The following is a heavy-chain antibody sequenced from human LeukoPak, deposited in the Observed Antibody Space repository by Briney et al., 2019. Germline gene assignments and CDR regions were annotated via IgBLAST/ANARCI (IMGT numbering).Heavy chain of an antibody. CDR2: IYYSGST. CDR1: GGSISSYC. J-gene: IGHJ4*02. Sequence: SETLSLTCTVSGGSISSYCWSWIRQPPGKGLEWIGYIYYSGSTNYNPSLKSRVTISVDTSKNQFSLKLSSVTAADTAVYYCARTRISYFDYWGQGTLVTVSS. V-gene: IGHV4-59*01. D-gene: IGHD2/OR15-2a*01. CDR3: ARTRISYFDY.